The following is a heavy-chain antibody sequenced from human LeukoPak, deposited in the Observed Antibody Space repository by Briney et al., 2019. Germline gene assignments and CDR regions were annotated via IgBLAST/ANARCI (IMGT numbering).Heavy chain of an antibody. V-gene: IGHV1-2*06. J-gene: IGHJ4*02. CDR3: ATASQNYYDTDY. Sequence: ASVKVSCKASGYTFTGYYMHWVRQAPGQGLEWMGRINPNSGGTNYAQKFQGRVTMTRDTSISTAYMELSRLRSDDTAVYYCATASQNYYDTDYWGQGTLVTVPS. D-gene: IGHD3-22*01. CDR1: GYTFTGYY. CDR2: INPNSGGT.